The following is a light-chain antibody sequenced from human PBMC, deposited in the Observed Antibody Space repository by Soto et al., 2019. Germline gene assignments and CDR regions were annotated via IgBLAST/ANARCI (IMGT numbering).Light chain of an antibody. CDR2: EVS. CDR3: SSYTSSRTSV. J-gene: IGLJ1*01. V-gene: IGLV2-14*01. CDR1: SSDVGGSNF. Sequence: QSALTQPASVSGSPGQSITISCTGISSDVGGSNFVSWYQQHPGQAPKLMIYEVSSRPSGVSNRFSGSKSGNTASLIISGLQAEDEADYYCSSYTSSRTSVFGTGTKVTVL.